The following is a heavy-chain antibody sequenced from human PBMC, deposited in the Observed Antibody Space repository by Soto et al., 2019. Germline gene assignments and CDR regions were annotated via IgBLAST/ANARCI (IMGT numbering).Heavy chain of an antibody. CDR1: GGTFSSYA. V-gene: IGHV1-69*13. Sequence: SVKVSCKASGGTFSSYAISWVRQAPGQGLEWMGGIIPIFGTANYAQKFQGRVTITADESTSTAYMELSSLRSEDTAVYYCARGSDDCWSGYYDQGYYFDYCGKGTLVTVSS. CDR2: IIPIFGTA. CDR3: ARGSDDCWSGYYDQGYYFDY. J-gene: IGHJ4*02. D-gene: IGHD3-3*01.